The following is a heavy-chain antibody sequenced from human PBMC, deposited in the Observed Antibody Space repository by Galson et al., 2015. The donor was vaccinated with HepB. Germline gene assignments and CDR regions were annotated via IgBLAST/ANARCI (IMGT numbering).Heavy chain of an antibody. CDR2: ISGSGGGSGGST. J-gene: IGHJ5*02. CDR1: GFTFSSYA. CDR3: VKGYYYGSGSYVGNWFDP. D-gene: IGHD3-10*01. Sequence: SLRLSCAASGFTFSSYAMSWVRQAPGKGLEWVSAISGSGGGSGGSTYYADSVKGRFTIFRDNSKNTLYLQMNSLRAEDTAVYHCVKGYYYGSGSYVGNWFDPWGQGTLVTVYS. V-gene: IGHV3-23*01.